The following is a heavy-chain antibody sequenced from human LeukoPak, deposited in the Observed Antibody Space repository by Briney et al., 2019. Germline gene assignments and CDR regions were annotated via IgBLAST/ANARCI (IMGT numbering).Heavy chain of an antibody. V-gene: IGHV3-23*01. D-gene: IGHD6-13*01. CDR3: ARRNIAAAALGY. Sequence: GGSLRLSCAASGFSFSTSWMAWVRQAPGKGLEWVSAISGSGGSTYYADSVKGRFTISRDNSKNTLYLQMNSLRAEDTAVYYCARRNIAAAALGYWGQGTLVTVSS. CDR2: ISGSGGST. CDR1: GFSFSTSW. J-gene: IGHJ4*02.